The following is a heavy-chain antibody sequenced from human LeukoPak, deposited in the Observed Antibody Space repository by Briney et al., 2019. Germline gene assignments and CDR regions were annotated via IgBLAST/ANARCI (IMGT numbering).Heavy chain of an antibody. CDR3: AKETTGFSPFDY. CDR2: ISYDGSNK. J-gene: IGHJ4*02. D-gene: IGHD1-1*01. CDR1: GFTFSSYG. Sequence: GGSLRLSCAASGFTFSSYGMHWVRQAPGKGLEWVAVISYDGSNKYYADSVKGRFTISRDNSKNTLYLQMNSLRAEDTAVYYCAKETTGFSPFDYWGQGTLVTVSS. V-gene: IGHV3-30*18.